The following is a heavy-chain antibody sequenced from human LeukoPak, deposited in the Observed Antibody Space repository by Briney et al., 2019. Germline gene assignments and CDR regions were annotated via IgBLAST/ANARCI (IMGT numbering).Heavy chain of an antibody. D-gene: IGHD1-14*01. Sequence: SSETLSLTCTVSGGSMSSYYWSWMRQPAGKALEWIGRIYPSGSTNYNPSLKSRVTMSVDTSENQFSLKMTSVTAADTAVYYCSRGASTTWPGNFDYWGQGTLVTVSS. V-gene: IGHV4-4*07. CDR2: IYPSGST. CDR1: GGSMSSYY. J-gene: IGHJ4*02. CDR3: SRGASTTWPGNFDY.